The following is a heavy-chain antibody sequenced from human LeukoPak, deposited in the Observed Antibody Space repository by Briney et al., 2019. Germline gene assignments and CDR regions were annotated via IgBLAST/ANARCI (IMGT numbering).Heavy chain of an antibody. CDR2: IRYDGSNK. CDR3: ARDLCSGGSCYSSGWFDP. J-gene: IGHJ5*02. D-gene: IGHD2-15*01. CDR1: GFTFSSYG. V-gene: IGHV3-30*02. Sequence: QTGGSLRLSCAASGFTFSSYGMHWVRQAPGKGLEWVAFIRYDGSNKYYADSVKGRFTISRDNAKNTLYLQMNSLRAEDTAVYYCARDLCSGGSCYSSGWFDPWGQGTLVTVSS.